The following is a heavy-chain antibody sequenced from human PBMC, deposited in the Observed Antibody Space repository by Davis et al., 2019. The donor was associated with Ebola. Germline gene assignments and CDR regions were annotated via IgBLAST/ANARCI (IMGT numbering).Heavy chain of an antibody. CDR2: IKSKSDGGAA. CDR3: RSNFDY. V-gene: IGHV3-15*01. Sequence: GGSLRLSCAASGFPFSVYFMDWVRLTPGKGLEWVGRIKSKSDGGAADYAAPVKGRFTISRDDSKNTVYLQMNSLKTEDTAVYYCRSNFDYWGQGALVTVSS. J-gene: IGHJ4*02. CDR1: GFPFSVYF.